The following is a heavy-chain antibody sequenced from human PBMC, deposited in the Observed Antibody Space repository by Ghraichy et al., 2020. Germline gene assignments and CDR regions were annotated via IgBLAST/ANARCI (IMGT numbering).Heavy chain of an antibody. V-gene: IGHV4-34*01. Sequence: SETLSLTCAVYGGSFSGYYWSWIRQPPGKGLEWIGEINHSGSTNYNPSLKSRVTISVDTSKNQFSLKLSSVTAADTAVYYCARVESSSWYAPSYYYGMDVWGQGTTVTVSS. D-gene: IGHD6-13*01. CDR1: GGSFSGYY. CDR2: INHSGST. CDR3: ARVESSSWYAPSYYYGMDV. J-gene: IGHJ6*02.